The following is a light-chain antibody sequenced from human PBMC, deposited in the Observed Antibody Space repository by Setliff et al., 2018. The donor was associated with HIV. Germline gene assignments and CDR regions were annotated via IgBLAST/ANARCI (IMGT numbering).Light chain of an antibody. CDR2: YDS. J-gene: IGLJ1*01. V-gene: IGLV3-21*04. CDR1: NIGSKS. CDR3: QVWDSSSDHYV. Sequence: SYELTQPPPVSVAPGKTARITCGGNNIGSKSVHWYQQKPGRAPVLVIYYDSDRPSGIPERFSGSNSGNTATLTISRVEAGDEADYYCQVWDSSSDHYVFGTGTKVTVL.